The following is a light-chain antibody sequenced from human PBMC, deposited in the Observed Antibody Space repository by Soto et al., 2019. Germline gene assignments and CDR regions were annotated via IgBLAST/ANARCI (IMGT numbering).Light chain of an antibody. CDR1: RSNIGSKY. CDR2: RNN. Sequence: QSVLTQPPSASGTPGQRVTISCSGSRSNIGSKYVYWYQQLPGTAPKLLIYRNNQRPSGVPDRFSGSKSGTTASLAISGLRSEDEADYYCTAGDANVVGPAFGGGTKLTVL. J-gene: IGLJ2*01. V-gene: IGLV1-47*01. CDR3: TAGDANVVGPA.